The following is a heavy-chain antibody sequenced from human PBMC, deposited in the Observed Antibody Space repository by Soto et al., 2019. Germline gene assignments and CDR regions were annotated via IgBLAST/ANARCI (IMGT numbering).Heavy chain of an antibody. Sequence: ASVKVSCKASGYTFTSYAMHWVRQAPGQRLEWMGWINAGNGNTKYSQKFQGRVTITRDTSASTAYMELSSLRSEDTAVYYCARDTHTFIAYYYYMDVWGKGTTVTVSS. CDR3: ARDTHTFIAYYYYMDV. V-gene: IGHV1-3*01. J-gene: IGHJ6*03. CDR2: INAGNGNT. CDR1: GYTFTSYA. D-gene: IGHD2-15*01.